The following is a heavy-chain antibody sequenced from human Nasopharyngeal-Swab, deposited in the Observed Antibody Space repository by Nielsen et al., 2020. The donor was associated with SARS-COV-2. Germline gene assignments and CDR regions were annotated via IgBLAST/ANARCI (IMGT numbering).Heavy chain of an antibody. Sequence: SETLSLTCSFSGGSFRDYFWTWVRQPPGRGLEWIGEISRGTDTEYNPSLRSRAIISADPSRNQFSLRLASVTAADTATYFCARGGPKYDFYGMEVWGQGTTVTVSS. CDR1: GGSFRDYF. CDR3: ARGGPKYDFYGMEV. CDR2: ISRGTDT. V-gene: IGHV4-34*01. J-gene: IGHJ6*02.